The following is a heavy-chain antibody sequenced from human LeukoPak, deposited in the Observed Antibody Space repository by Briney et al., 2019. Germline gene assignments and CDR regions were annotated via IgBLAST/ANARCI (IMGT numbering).Heavy chain of an antibody. Sequence: PGGSLRLSCAASGFTFSSYAMHWVRQAPDKGLEWVAVISYDGSNKYYADSVKGRFTISRDNSKNTLYLQMNSLRAEDTAVYYCARAFSSLDSSSWADFDYWGQGTLVTVSS. CDR3: ARAFSSLDSSSWADFDY. D-gene: IGHD6-13*01. CDR2: ISYDGSNK. J-gene: IGHJ4*02. V-gene: IGHV3-30*04. CDR1: GFTFSSYA.